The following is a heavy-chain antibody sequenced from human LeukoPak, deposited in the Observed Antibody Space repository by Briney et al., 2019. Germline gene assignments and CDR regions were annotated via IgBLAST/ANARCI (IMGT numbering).Heavy chain of an antibody. D-gene: IGHD6-19*01. J-gene: IGHJ4*02. CDR3: ARDPSNTSGWYAWADY. Sequence: ASVKVSCKASGFTFTRYGISWVRQAPGQGLEWMGWISAYNGDTKYAQKFQDRLTMTTDTSTSTAYMELRSLRSDDTAVCYCARDPSNTSGWYAWADYWGQGTLVTVSS. V-gene: IGHV1-18*01. CDR2: ISAYNGDT. CDR1: GFTFTRYG.